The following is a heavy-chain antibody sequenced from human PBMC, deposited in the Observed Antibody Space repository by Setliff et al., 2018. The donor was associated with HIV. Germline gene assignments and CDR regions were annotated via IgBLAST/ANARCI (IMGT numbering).Heavy chain of an antibody. CDR1: GYTFSNFG. CDR3: AREAPRYASGAFDM. J-gene: IGHJ3*02. CDR2: INGYSGKT. D-gene: IGHD3-10*01. Sequence: GASVKVSCKSSGYTFSNFGVSWVRQAPGQGPEWLGNINGYSGKTHFSPRLQGRLTMTTDTSTDTVYLELRSLASDDTAIYYCAREAPRYASGAFDMWGLGTMVTVSS. V-gene: IGHV1-18*01.